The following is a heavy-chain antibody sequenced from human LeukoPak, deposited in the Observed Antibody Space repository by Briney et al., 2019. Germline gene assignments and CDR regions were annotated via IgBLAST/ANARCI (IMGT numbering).Heavy chain of an antibody. J-gene: IGHJ6*03. V-gene: IGHV4-61*02. CDR2: IYTSGST. CDR3: ARVPLPYYYYMDV. CDR1: GDSISSGDYY. Sequence: SQTLSLTCTVSGDSISSGDYYWSWIRQPAGKGLEWIGRIYTSGSTNYNPSLKSRVTMSVDTSKNQFSLKLSSVTAADTAVYYCARVPLPYYYYMDVWGKGTTVTISS.